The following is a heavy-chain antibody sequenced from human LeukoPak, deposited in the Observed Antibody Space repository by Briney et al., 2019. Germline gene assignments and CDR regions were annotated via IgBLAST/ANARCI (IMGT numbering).Heavy chain of an antibody. V-gene: IGHV3-30*02. CDR1: GFTFSSYG. D-gene: IGHD6-13*01. CDR3: AKDRGIAAAKYYFDY. CDR2: IRYDGSNK. Sequence: PGGPLRLSCAASGFTFSSYGMHWVRQAPGKGLEWVAFIRYDGSNKYYADSVKGRFTISRDNSKNTLYLQMNSLRAEDTAVYYCAKDRGIAAAKYYFDYWGQGTLVTVSS. J-gene: IGHJ4*02.